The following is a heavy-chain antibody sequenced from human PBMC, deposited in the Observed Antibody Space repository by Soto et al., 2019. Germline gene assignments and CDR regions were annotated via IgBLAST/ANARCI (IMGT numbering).Heavy chain of an antibody. CDR1: GGTFSSYT. Sequence: SVKVSCKASGGTFSSYTISWVRQAPGQGLEWMGRIIPILGIANYAQKFQGRVTITADKSTSTAYMELSSLRYEDTAVYYCASGRDSSSAQYYYYYMEVWGKGTTVTVSS. CDR2: IIPILGIA. D-gene: IGHD6-6*01. J-gene: IGHJ6*03. V-gene: IGHV1-69*02. CDR3: ASGRDSSSAQYYYYYMEV.